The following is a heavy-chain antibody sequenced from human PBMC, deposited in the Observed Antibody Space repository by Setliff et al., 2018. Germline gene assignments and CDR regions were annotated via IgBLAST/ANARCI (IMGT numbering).Heavy chain of an antibody. D-gene: IGHD3-22*01. CDR3: ARLALTGYDSSGYYYALEYYYYMDV. CDR2: ISGGGATI. Sequence: GGSLRLSCAASGSTFSDYYISWIRQAPGKGLVWGSYISGGGATIYYADSVKGRFTISRYNAKNSLYLQMNSLRADDTAVYYCARLALTGYDSSGYYYALEYYYYMDVWGKGTTVTVSS. J-gene: IGHJ6*03. V-gene: IGHV3-11*01. CDR1: GSTFSDYY.